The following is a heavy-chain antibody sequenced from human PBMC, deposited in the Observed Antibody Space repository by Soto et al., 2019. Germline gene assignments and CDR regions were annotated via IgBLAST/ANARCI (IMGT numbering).Heavy chain of an antibody. J-gene: IGHJ4*02. CDR1: GFTFSSYA. CDR2: ISYDGSNK. D-gene: IGHD1-26*01. CDR3: ARDPGGSYPLNYIFDY. Sequence: GGSLRLSCAASGFTFSSYAMHWVRQAPGKGLEWVAVISYDGSNKYFADSVKGRFTISRDNSNNTLYLQMNSLRAEDTAVYYCARDPGGSYPLNYIFDYWGQGTLVTVSS. V-gene: IGHV3-30-3*01.